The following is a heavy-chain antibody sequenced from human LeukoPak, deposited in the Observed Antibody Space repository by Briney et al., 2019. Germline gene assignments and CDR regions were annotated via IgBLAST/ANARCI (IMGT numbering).Heavy chain of an antibody. D-gene: IGHD3-9*01. Sequence: SETLSLTCTVSGVSISSSNSYWGWIRQPPGKGLEWIGSIYYSGNTYYNASLKSQVSISIDTSKNQFSLKLSSVTAADTAVYYCARDTSPSDILSHWGQGTLVTVSS. CDR1: GVSISSSNSY. CDR3: ARDTSPSDILSH. V-gene: IGHV4-39*07. CDR2: IYYSGNT. J-gene: IGHJ4*02.